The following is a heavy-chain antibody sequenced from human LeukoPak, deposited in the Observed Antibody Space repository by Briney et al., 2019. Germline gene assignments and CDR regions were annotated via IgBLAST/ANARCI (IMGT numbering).Heavy chain of an antibody. Sequence: PSQTLSLTCTVSGGSISSGSFYRSWIRQTAGKGLELIGRIYPRRDSQYSPSFRSRATISLDTRNQFSLKLSSVTAADTAVYFCARGYDRNGYQSRGFDYWGQGALVNVSS. CDR2: IYPRRDS. J-gene: IGHJ4*02. CDR3: ARGYDRNGYQSRGFDY. CDR1: GGSISSGSFY. D-gene: IGHD3-22*01. V-gene: IGHV4-61*02.